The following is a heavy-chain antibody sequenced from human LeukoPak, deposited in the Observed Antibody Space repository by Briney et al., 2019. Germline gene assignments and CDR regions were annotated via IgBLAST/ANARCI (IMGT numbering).Heavy chain of an antibody. D-gene: IGHD1-26*01. CDR1: GFTFDDYA. CDR3: AKLVGATVDAFDI. J-gene: IGHJ3*02. Sequence: GRSLRLSCAASGFTFDDYAMHWVRQAPGKGLEWVSGISWNSGSIGYADSVKGRFTISRDNAKNSLYLQMNSLRAEDTALYYCAKLVGATVDAFDIWGQGTMVTVCS. V-gene: IGHV3-9*01. CDR2: ISWNSGSI.